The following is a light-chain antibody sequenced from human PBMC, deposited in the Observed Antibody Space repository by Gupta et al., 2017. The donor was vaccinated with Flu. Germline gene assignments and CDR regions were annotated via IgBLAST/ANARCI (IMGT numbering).Light chain of an antibody. CDR3: QKESNSLCT. CDR2: AAS. V-gene: IGKV3-20*01. Sequence: EVVLTQSPGTLSLSPGDRATLTCRASQSVRSNYLTWYQQKPGRATRLVIYAASTRGTGLPDRIRSSGSGTEFTLTSSRLEPEDLAVYYCQKESNSLCTFGQGTKVEIK. CDR1: QSVRSNY. J-gene: IGKJ1*01.